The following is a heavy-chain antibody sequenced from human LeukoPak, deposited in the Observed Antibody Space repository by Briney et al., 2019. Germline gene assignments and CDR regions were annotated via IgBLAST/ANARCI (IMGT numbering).Heavy chain of an antibody. J-gene: IGHJ4*02. CDR1: GGTFSSYA. CDR3: ARELYGSGSYYTAGFDY. D-gene: IGHD3-10*01. CDR2: IIPIFGTA. Sequence: ASVKVSCKASGGTFSSYAISWVRQAPGQGLEWMGGIIPIFGTANYAQKFQGRVTITADKSTSTAYMELSSLRSEDTAVYYCARELYGSGSYYTAGFDYWGQGTLVTVSS. V-gene: IGHV1-69*06.